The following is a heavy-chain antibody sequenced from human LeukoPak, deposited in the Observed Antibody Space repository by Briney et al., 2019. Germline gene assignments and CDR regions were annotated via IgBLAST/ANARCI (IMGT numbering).Heavy chain of an antibody. CDR1: GFTFSSHW. V-gene: IGHV3-74*01. D-gene: IGHD3-22*01. J-gene: IGHJ4*02. CDR3: AREGTYSNGPDY. Sequence: GGSLRLSCAASGFTFSSHWMHWVRQAPGKGLVWVSRINSDGTSTTYADSVRGRFTISRDNAKNTLYLQMNSLRVEDTAVFHCAREGTYSNGPDYWGQGTLVTVSS. CDR2: INSDGTST.